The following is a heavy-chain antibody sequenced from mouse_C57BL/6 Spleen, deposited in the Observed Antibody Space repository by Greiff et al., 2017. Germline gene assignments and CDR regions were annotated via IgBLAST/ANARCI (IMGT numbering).Heavy chain of an antibody. D-gene: IGHD1-1*01. CDR2: ISDGGSYT. CDR1: GFTFSSYA. CDR3: ARDKTTVFDY. J-gene: IGHJ2*01. Sequence: EVMLVESGGGLVKPGGSLKLSCAASGFTFSSYAMSWVRQTPEKRLEWVATISDGGSYTYYPDNVKGRFTISRDNAKNNLYLQMSHLKSEDTAMYYCARDKTTVFDYWGQGTTLTVSS. V-gene: IGHV5-4*01.